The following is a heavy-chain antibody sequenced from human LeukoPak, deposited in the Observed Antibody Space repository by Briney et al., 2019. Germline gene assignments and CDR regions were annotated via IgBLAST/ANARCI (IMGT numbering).Heavy chain of an antibody. J-gene: IGHJ3*02. Sequence: GGSLRLSCAASGFTVSSNYMSWVRQAPGKGLEWVSVIYSGGSTYYADSVKGRFTISRDNSKNTLYLQMNSLRAEDTAVYYCARGPYCSSTSCHDALDIWGQGTMVTVSS. V-gene: IGHV3-53*01. CDR1: GFTVSSNY. CDR3: ARGPYCSSTSCHDALDI. CDR2: IYSGGST. D-gene: IGHD2-2*01.